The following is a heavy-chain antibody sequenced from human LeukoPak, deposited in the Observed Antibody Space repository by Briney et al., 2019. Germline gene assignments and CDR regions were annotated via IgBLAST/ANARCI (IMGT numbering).Heavy chain of an antibody. J-gene: IGHJ3*02. V-gene: IGHV3-74*01. CDR1: GFTFSRYW. D-gene: IGHD3-22*01. Sequence: GGSLRLSCAASGFTFSRYWMHWVRQAPGKGLVWVSRINSDGSSASYADSVKGRFTISRDNAKNTLYLQMNSLRAEDTAVYYCARGYDSSGYYYADAFDIWGQGTTVTVSS. CDR3: ARGYDSSGYYYADAFDI. CDR2: INSDGSSA.